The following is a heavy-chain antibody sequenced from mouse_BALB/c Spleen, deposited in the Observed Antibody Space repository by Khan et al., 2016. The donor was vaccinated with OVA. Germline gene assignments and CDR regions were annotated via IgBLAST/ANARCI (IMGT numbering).Heavy chain of an antibody. D-gene: IGHD3-1*01. Sequence: VQLQQSGPELVKPGASVKMSCKASGYTFTSYDMHWVKQKPGQGLEWIGYINPYNDYTNFNERFKGKATLTSDKFSSTAYMELSSLTSEDSAVYNCARGVLGLQTCFAYGGQGTLVTVSA. J-gene: IGHJ3*01. CDR1: GYTFTSYD. V-gene: IGHV1S136*01. CDR2: INPYNDYT. CDR3: ARGVLGLQTCFAY.